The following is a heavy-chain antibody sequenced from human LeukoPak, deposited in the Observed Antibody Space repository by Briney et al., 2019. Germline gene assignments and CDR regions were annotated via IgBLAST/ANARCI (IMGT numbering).Heavy chain of an antibody. CDR2: IYYSGRT. CDR3: ARDVVTVTKGFDI. Sequence: SETLSLTCSVSGGSISSSSYYWGWIRQPPGKGLEWIGNIYYSGRTYQKTSLKSRVTISIDTSKNQFSLRLTSVTAADTAVYYCARDVVTVTKGFDIWGQGTMVSVSS. V-gene: IGHV4-39*07. CDR1: GGSISSSSYY. D-gene: IGHD4-17*01. J-gene: IGHJ3*02.